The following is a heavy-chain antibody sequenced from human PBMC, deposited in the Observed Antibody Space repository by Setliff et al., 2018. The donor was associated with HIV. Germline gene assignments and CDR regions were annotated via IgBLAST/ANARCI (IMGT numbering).Heavy chain of an antibody. CDR1: GGSISSGSDY. V-gene: IGHV4-61*02. J-gene: IGHJ4*02. Sequence: SETLSLTCTVSGGSISSGSDYWSWIRQPAGQGLEWIGRTYSTGITNYNPSLKSRVAISVDTSKNHFSLKLSSVTAADTAVYYCARHSPSDYWGQGTLVTVSS. CDR3: ARHSPSDY. CDR2: TYSTGIT.